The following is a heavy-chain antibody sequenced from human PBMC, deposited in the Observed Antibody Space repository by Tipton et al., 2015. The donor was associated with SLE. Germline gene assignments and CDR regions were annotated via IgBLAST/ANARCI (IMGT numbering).Heavy chain of an antibody. D-gene: IGHD2-15*01. CDR1: GLTFSSYG. J-gene: IGHJ2*01. CDR2: IRYDGSNK. Sequence: SLRLSCAASGLTFSSYGMHWVRQAPGKGLEWVAFIRYDGSNKYYADSVKGRFTISRDNSKNTLYLQMNSLRAEDTAVYYCAKDLSGGSYPTGGFDLWGRGTLVTVSS. V-gene: IGHV3-30*02. CDR3: AKDLSGGSYPTGGFDL.